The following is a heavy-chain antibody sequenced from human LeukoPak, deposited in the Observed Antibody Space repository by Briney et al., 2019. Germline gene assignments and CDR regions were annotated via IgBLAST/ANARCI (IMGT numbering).Heavy chain of an antibody. D-gene: IGHD6-19*01. J-gene: IGHJ4*02. CDR1: GFTFSSYA. V-gene: IGHV3-30-3*01. CDR3: ARDDREFGLREWLFRDY. CDR2: ISYDGSNK. Sequence: PGGSLRLSCAASGFTFSSYAMHWVRQAPGKGLEWVAVISYDGSNKYYADSVKGRFTISRDNSKNTLYLQMNSLRAEDTAVYYCARDDREFGLREWLFRDYWGQGTLVTVSS.